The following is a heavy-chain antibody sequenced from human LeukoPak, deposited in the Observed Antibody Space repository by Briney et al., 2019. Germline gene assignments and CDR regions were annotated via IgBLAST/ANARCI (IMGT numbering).Heavy chain of an antibody. CDR1: GFTFSNYA. D-gene: IGHD3-22*01. CDR3: ARRASDSGAKPTFDF. J-gene: IGHJ4*02. V-gene: IGHV3-23*01. Sequence: GGSLRFSCAASGFTFSNYALSWVRQAPGKGLEWVSVISSSGSNTYYADSVKGRFTMSRDNSKNTLDLQMNSLRAEDTAVYYCARRASDSGAKPTFDFWGQGTLVTVSS. CDR2: ISSSGSNT.